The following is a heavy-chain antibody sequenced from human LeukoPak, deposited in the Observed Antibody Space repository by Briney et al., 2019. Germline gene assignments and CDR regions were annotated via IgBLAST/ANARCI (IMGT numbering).Heavy chain of an antibody. D-gene: IGHD6-13*01. CDR3: ARDVEARISAAGTFDY. CDR1: GFTFSSYA. Sequence: GGFLRLSCAASGFTFSSYAMSWVRQPPGKGLQSVSVISGLGGSTYYADSVKGRFAISRDNSKNTLWLQMNSLRADDTAIYYCARDVEARISAAGTFDYWGQGSLVTVSS. V-gene: IGHV3-23*01. CDR2: ISGLGGST. J-gene: IGHJ4*02.